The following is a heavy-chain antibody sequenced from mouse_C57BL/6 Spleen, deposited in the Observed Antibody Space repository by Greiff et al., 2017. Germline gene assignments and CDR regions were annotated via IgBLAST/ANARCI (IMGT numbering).Heavy chain of an antibody. Sequence: EVKLVESGGGLVKPGGSLKLSCAASGFTFSSYAMSWVRQTPDKRLEWVATISDGGSYTYYPDNVKGRFTISRDNAKNNLYLQMSHLKSEDTAMYYCARERGTVFYFDYWGQGTTLTVSS. V-gene: IGHV5-4*01. CDR1: GFTFSSYA. D-gene: IGHD4-1*01. CDR2: ISDGGSYT. J-gene: IGHJ2*01. CDR3: ARERGTVFYFDY.